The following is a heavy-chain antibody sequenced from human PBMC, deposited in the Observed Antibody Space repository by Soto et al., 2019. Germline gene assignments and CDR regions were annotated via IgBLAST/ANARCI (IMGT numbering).Heavy chain of an antibody. CDR3: APCVGGGNSCYCDY. V-gene: IGHV2-5*02. CDR1: GFSLSSSGAG. D-gene: IGHD1-26*01. Sequence: QITLKESGPTLVKPTQTLTLTCTFSGFSLSSSGAGVGWIREPPGMALEWLALIYWDDDKRYSPSLKSRLILPQDTSSNPVVRTMPHMDTLNTATYYCAPCVGGGNSCYCDYWGQGTLVTVSS. J-gene: IGHJ4*02. CDR2: IYWDDDK.